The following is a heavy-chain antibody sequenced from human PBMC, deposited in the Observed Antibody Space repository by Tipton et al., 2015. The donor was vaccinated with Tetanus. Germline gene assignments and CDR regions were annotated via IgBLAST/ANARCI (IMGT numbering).Heavy chain of an antibody. D-gene: IGHD1-26*01. V-gene: IGHV3-21*01. CDR1: GFTLTTYS. CDR3: ARAWGSGVGASLF. Sequence: SLRLSCAASGFTLTTYSINWFRQAPGKGLEWVSSITGSGHITYADSVKGRFTISRDNAKNSVYLQMDSLRAEDTAIYYCARAWGSGVGASLFWGQGTPVTVSS. J-gene: IGHJ1*01. CDR2: ITGSGHI.